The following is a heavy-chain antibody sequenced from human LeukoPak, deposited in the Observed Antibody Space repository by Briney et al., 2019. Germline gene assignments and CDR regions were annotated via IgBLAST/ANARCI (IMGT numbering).Heavy chain of an antibody. D-gene: IGHD6-13*01. J-gene: IGHJ4*02. V-gene: IGHV3-23*01. CDR2: ISSSGGST. CDR1: GFTFSTYA. CDR3: AKYCGYSSSWYKLGFDH. Sequence: QPGGSLRLSCAASGFTFSTYAMSWVRQAPGKGLEWVSAISSSGGSTYYADSVKGRFTISRDNSKNTLYLQMNSLRAEDTAVYYCAKYCGYSSSWYKLGFDHWGQGTLVTVSS.